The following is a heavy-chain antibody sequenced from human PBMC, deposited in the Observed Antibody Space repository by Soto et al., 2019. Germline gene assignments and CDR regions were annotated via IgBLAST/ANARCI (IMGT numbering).Heavy chain of an antibody. CDR3: ARIPDLWFGELIDY. CDR1: GGSFSGYY. J-gene: IGHJ4*02. V-gene: IGHV4-34*01. Sequence: SETLSLTCAVYGGSFSGYYWSWIRQPPGKGLEWIGEINHSGSTNYNPSLKGRVTISVDTSKNQFSLKLSSVTAADTAVYYCARIPDLWFGELIDYWGQGTLVTVSS. D-gene: IGHD3-10*01. CDR2: INHSGST.